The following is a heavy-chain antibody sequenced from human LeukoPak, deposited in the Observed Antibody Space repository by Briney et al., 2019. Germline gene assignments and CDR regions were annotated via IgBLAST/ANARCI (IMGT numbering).Heavy chain of an antibody. Sequence: GGSLRLSCAASGFTVSSNYMSWVRQAPGKGLEWVSVIYSGGSTYYADSVKGRFTISRDSSKNTLYLQMNSLRVEDTAVYYCARDLGNYDSESSYFDYWGQGTLVTVSS. J-gene: IGHJ4*02. CDR3: ARDLGNYDSESSYFDY. CDR1: GFTVSSNY. D-gene: IGHD3-10*01. CDR2: IYSGGST. V-gene: IGHV3-66*01.